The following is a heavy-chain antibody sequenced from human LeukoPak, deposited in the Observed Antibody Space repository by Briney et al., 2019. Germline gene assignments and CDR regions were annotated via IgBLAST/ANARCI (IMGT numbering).Heavy chain of an antibody. V-gene: IGHV3-23*01. Sequence: GGSLRLSCAASGFTFSSYAMSWVRQAPGKGLEWVSAISRSGGSTYYADSVKGRFTISRDNSKNTLYLQMNSLRAEDTAVYYCAKTRNSDYSRDYYYYMDVWGKGTTVTVSS. D-gene: IGHD4-11*01. CDR3: AKTRNSDYSRDYYYYMDV. J-gene: IGHJ6*03. CDR2: ISRSGGST. CDR1: GFTFSSYA.